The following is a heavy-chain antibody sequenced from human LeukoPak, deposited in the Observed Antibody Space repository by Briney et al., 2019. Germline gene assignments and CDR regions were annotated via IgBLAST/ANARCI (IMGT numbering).Heavy chain of an antibody. J-gene: IGHJ4*02. CDR1: GYTFTSYA. V-gene: IGHV7-4-1*02. D-gene: IGHD3-3*01. CDR2: INTNTGNP. Sequence: ASVKVSCKASGYTFTSYAMNWVRQAPGQGLEWMGWINTNTGNPTYAQGFTGRFVFSLDTSVSTAYLQISSLKAEDTAVYYCAREITIFGVVNLYYFDYWGQGTLVTVSS. CDR3: AREITIFGVVNLYYFDY.